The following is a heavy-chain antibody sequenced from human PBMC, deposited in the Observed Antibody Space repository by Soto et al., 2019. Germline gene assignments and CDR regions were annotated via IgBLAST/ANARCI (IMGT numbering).Heavy chain of an antibody. CDR2: IYYSGST. D-gene: IGHD3-3*01. V-gene: IGHV4-39*01. CDR1: GGSISSSSCY. J-gene: IGHJ4*02. Sequence: PSETLSLTCTVSGGSISSSSCYWGWIRQPPGKGLEWIGSIYYSGSTYYNPSLKSRVTISVDTSKNQFSLKLSSVTAADTAVYYCRVWLLFRTFDYWGQGTLVTVSS. CDR3: RVWLLFRTFDY.